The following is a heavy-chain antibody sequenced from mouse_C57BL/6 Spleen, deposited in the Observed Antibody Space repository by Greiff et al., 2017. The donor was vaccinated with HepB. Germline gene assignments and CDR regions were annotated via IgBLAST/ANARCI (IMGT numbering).Heavy chain of an antibody. V-gene: IGHV1-66*01. Sequence: VKLQESGPELVKPGASVKISCKASGYSFTSYYIHWVKQRPGQGLEWIGWIYPGSGNTKYNEKFKGKATLTADTSSSTAYMQLSSLTSEDSAVYYCARGDYGSSWFAYWGQGTLVTVSA. CDR3: ARGDYGSSWFAY. J-gene: IGHJ3*01. CDR2: IYPGSGNT. CDR1: GYSFTSYY. D-gene: IGHD1-1*01.